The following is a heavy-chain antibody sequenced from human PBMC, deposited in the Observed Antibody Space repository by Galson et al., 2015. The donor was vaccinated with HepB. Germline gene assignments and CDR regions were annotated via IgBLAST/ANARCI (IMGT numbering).Heavy chain of an antibody. CDR2: TYYRSKWYN. V-gene: IGHV6-1*01. Sequence: CAISGDSVSSNSAAWNWIRQSPSRGLEWLGRTYYRSKWYNDYAVSVKSRITINPDTSKNQFSLQLNSVTPEDTAVYYCAGVGWLRKNHYYYGMDVWGQGTTVTVSS. CDR3: AGVGWLRKNHYYYGMDV. D-gene: IGHD5-12*01. J-gene: IGHJ6*02. CDR1: GDSVSSNSAA.